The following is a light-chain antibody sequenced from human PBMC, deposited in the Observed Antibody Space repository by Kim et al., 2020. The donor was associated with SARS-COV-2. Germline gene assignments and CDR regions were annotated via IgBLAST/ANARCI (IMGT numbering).Light chain of an antibody. Sequence: DIQMTQSPSSLSASIGDRVTITCRASQSIRDHLIWYQQKPGKATKLLIYAASSLQSGVPSRFSGSGSGTDFTLTISSLQAEDFATYYCQQSYRAPQTFGQGTKVDIK. CDR2: AAS. V-gene: IGKV1-39*01. CDR1: QSIRDH. CDR3: QQSYRAPQT. J-gene: IGKJ1*01.